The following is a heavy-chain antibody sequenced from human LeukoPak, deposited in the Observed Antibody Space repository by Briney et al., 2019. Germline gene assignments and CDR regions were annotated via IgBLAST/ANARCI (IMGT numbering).Heavy chain of an antibody. CDR3: ARMYSGSYDYYYGMDV. J-gene: IGHJ6*02. D-gene: IGHD1-26*01. Sequence: GESLKISCKGSGYSFTSYWIGWVRQVPGKGLEWMGIIYPGDSDTRYSPSFQGQVTISADKSISTAYLQWSSLKASDTAMYYCARMYSGSYDYYYGMDVWGQGTTVTVSS. V-gene: IGHV5-51*01. CDR1: GYSFTSYW. CDR2: IYPGDSDT.